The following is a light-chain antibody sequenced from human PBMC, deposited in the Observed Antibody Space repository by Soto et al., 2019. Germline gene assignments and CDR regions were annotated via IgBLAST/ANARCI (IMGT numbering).Light chain of an antibody. CDR1: QSVSSN. CDR2: GAS. V-gene: IGKV3-15*01. Sequence: EIVMTQSPATLSVSPGERATLSCRASQSVSSNLAWYQQKPGQAPRLLIYGASTRATGIPARFSGSGSGTEFPLTNSRLQAEDFAVYYCQQYNNWPPYTFGQGTKLEIK. CDR3: QQYNNWPPYT. J-gene: IGKJ2*01.